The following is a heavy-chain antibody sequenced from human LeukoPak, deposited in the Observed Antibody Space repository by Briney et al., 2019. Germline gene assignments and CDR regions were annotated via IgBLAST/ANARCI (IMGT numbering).Heavy chain of an antibody. CDR1: GFTFSSYA. CDR2: ISGSGGST. V-gene: IGHV3-23*01. J-gene: IGHJ6*02. Sequence: GGSLRLSCAASGFTFSSYAMSWVRQAPGKGLEWVSAISGSGGSTYYADSVKGRFTISRDNSKNTLYLQMNSLRAEDTAVYYCAKDVLDYGSGSPSTFYYYYGMDVWGQGTTVTVS. CDR3: AKDVLDYGSGSPSTFYYYYGMDV. D-gene: IGHD3-10*01.